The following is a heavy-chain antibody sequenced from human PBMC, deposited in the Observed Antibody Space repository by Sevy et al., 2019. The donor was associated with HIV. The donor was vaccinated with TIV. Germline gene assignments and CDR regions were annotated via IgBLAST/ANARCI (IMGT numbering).Heavy chain of an antibody. Sequence: GGSLRLSCAASGFTFSIYGMHWVRQAPGKGLEWVACIRYDGSTKYYADSVKGRFTISRDNSKNTLYLQMNSLRAEDPAVYYCAKDLTGRYSSSSGDFDYWGQGTLVTVSS. J-gene: IGHJ4*02. CDR2: IRYDGSTK. V-gene: IGHV3-30*02. D-gene: IGHD6-6*01. CDR3: AKDLTGRYSSSSGDFDY. CDR1: GFTFSIYG.